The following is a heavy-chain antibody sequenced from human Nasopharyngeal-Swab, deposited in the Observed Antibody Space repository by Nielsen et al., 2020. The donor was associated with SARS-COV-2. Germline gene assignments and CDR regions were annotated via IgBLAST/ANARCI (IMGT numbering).Heavy chain of an antibody. J-gene: IGHJ4*02. V-gene: IGHV4-59*08. CDR3: ARGDSSGWAFDY. Sequence: RQAPGKGLEWIGHIYYSGSTNYNPSLKSRVTISVDTSKNQFSLKLNSAPAADTAVYYCARGDSSGWAFDYWGQGTLVTVSS. CDR2: IYYSGST. D-gene: IGHD6-19*01.